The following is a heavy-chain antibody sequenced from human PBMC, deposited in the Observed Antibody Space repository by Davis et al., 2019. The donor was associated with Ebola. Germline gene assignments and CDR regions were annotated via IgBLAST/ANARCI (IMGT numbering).Heavy chain of an antibody. Sequence: GESLKISCAASGFTFSSYSMNWVRQAPGKGLVWVSRINSDGSSTSYADSVKGRFTISRDNAKNTLYLQMNSLRAEDTAVYYCARGHSSSWYYYYYGMDVWGQGTTVTVSS. J-gene: IGHJ6*02. CDR2: INSDGSST. V-gene: IGHV3-74*01. CDR1: GFTFSSYS. CDR3: ARGHSSSWYYYYYGMDV. D-gene: IGHD6-13*01.